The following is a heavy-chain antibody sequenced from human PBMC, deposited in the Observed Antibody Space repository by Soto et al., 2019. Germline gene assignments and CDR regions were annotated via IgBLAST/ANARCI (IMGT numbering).Heavy chain of an antibody. CDR3: ARTTKYYDFWSGYYRYYFDY. CDR2: INHSGST. J-gene: IGHJ4*02. V-gene: IGHV4-34*01. D-gene: IGHD3-3*01. CDR1: GGSFSGYY. Sequence: SETLSLTCAVYGGSFSGYYWSWIRQPPGKGLEWIGEINHSGSTNYNPSLKSRVTISVDTSKNQFSLKLSSVTAADTAVYYCARTTKYYDFWSGYYRYYFDYWGQGTLVTVSS.